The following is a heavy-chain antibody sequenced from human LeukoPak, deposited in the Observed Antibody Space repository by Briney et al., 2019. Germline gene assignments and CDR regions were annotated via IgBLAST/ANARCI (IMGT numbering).Heavy chain of an antibody. J-gene: IGHJ4*02. CDR3: ARDKSGVFDY. CDR1: GGSISSYY. D-gene: IGHD3-3*01. V-gene: IGHV4-59*01. CDR2: IYYSGST. Sequence: SETLSLTCTVSGGSISSYYWSWIRQPPGKGLEWIGYIYYSGSTYYNPSLKSRVTISVDTSKNQFSLKLSSVTAADTAVYYCARDKSGVFDYWGQGTLVTVSS.